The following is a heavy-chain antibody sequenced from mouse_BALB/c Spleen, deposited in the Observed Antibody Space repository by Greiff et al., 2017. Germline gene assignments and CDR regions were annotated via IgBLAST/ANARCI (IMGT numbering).Heavy chain of an antibody. CDR1: GFTFSSYT. CDR2: ISSGGSYT. V-gene: IGHV5-6-4*01. D-gene: IGHD2-14*01. CDR3: TRSYYRYDEDWYFDV. J-gene: IGHJ1*01. Sequence: EVKLVESGGGLVKPGGSLKLSCAASGFTFSSYTMSWVRQTPEKRLEWVATISSGGSYTYYPDSVKGRFTISRDNAKNTLYLQMSSLKSEDTAMYYCTRSYYRYDEDWYFDVWGAGTTVTVSS.